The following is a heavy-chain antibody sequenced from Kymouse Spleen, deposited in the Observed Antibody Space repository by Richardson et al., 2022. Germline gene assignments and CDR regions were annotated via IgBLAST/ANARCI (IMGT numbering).Heavy chain of an antibody. J-gene: IGHJ6*02. D-gene: IGHD1-7*01. V-gene: IGHV3-9*01. CDR1: GFTFDDYA. CDR2: ISWNSGSI. Sequence: EVQLVESGGGLVQPGRSLRLSCAASGFTFDDYAMHWVRQAPGKGLEWVSGISWNSGSIGYADSVKGRFTISRDNAKNSLYLQMNSLRAEDTALYYCAKDKGTGTTNYYGMDVWGQGTTVTVSS. CDR3: AKDKGTGTTNYYGMDV.